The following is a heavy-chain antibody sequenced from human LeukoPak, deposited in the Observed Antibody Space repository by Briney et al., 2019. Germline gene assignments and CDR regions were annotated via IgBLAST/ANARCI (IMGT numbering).Heavy chain of an antibody. Sequence: PSETLSLTCTVSGGSISSGDYYWSWIRQPPGKGLEWIGYIYYSGSTYYNPSLKSRVTISVDTSKNQFSLKLSSVTAADTAVYYCARDAAPDGALEDYWGQGTLVTVSS. CDR3: ARDAAPDGALEDY. CDR2: IYYSGST. D-gene: IGHD6-25*01. J-gene: IGHJ4*02. CDR1: GGSISSGDYY. V-gene: IGHV4-30-4*08.